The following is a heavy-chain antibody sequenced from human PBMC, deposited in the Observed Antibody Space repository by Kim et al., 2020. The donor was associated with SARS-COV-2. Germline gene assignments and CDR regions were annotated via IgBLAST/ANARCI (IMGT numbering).Heavy chain of an antibody. D-gene: IGHD3-9*01. V-gene: IGHV7-4-1*02. CDR3: ARGREILTGYTDAFDI. Sequence: ASVKVSCKASGYTFTSYAMNWVRQAPGQGLEWMGWINTNTGNPTYAQGFTGRFVFPLDTSVSTAYLQISRLKAEDTAVYYCARGREILTGYTDAFDIWGEGTMVTVSS. CDR2: INTNTGNP. CDR1: GYTFTSYA. J-gene: IGHJ3*02.